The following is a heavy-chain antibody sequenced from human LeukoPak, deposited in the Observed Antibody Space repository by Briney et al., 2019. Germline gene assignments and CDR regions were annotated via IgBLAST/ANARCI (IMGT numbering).Heavy chain of an antibody. Sequence: SETLSLTCTVSGGSISSYYWSWIRQPAGKGLEWIGRIYTSGSTNYNPSLKSRVTMSVDTSKNQFSLKLSSVTAADTAVYYCARDYCSSTSCYRWLVDAFDIWGQGTLVTVSS. CDR2: IYTSGST. D-gene: IGHD2-2*02. J-gene: IGHJ4*02. CDR1: GGSISSYY. CDR3: ARDYCSSTSCYRWLVDAFDI. V-gene: IGHV4-4*07.